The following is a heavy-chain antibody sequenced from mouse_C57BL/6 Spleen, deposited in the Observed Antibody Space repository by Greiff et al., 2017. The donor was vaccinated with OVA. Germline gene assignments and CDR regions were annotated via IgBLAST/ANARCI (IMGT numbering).Heavy chain of an antibody. CDR2: INPNNGGT. V-gene: IGHV1-26*01. CDR1: GYTFTDYY. J-gene: IGHJ1*03. CDR3: ASLDGYYVGWYFDV. D-gene: IGHD2-3*01. Sequence: VQLQQSGPELVKPGASVKISCKASGYTFTDYYMNWVKQSHGKSLEWIGDINPNNGGTSYNQKFKGKATLTVDKSSSTAYMELRSLTSEDSAVYYCASLDGYYVGWYFDVWGTGTTVTVSS.